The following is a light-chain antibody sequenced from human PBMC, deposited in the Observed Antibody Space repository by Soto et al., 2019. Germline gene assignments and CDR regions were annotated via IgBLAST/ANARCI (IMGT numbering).Light chain of an antibody. J-gene: IGKJ4*01. CDR2: AAS. V-gene: IGKV1D-16*01. CDR3: QQYDNYPLT. CDR1: QGISSW. Sequence: DIHMTQSPSSVSASVGDRFTITCRASQGISSWLAWYQQKPGKAPKLLIYAASSLQSGVPSRFRGSASGTEFTLTISSLQPDDFATYYCQQYDNYPLTFGGGTKVDIK.